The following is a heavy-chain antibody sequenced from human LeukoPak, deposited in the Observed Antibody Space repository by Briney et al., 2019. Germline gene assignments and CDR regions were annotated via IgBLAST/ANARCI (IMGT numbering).Heavy chain of an antibody. CDR1: GFTFSSYA. Sequence: GGSLRLSCAASGFTFSSYAMHWVRQAPGKGLEWVAVISYDGSNKYYAGSVKGRFTISRDNSKNTLYLQMNSLRAEDTAVYYCASFTAMVRGVIKDYWGQGTLVTVSS. D-gene: IGHD3-10*01. J-gene: IGHJ4*02. CDR3: ASFTAMVRGVIKDY. V-gene: IGHV3-30*04. CDR2: ISYDGSNK.